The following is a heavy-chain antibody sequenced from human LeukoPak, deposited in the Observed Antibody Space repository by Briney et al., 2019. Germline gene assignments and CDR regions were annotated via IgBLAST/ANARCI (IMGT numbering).Heavy chain of an antibody. D-gene: IGHD3-10*01. V-gene: IGHV5-51*01. CDR1: GYSFTSYW. J-gene: IGHJ5*02. CDR3: ARQGYGSGTNWFDP. Sequence: GGALEISFKGSGYSFTSYWIGWVRPMPGKGLAWMGSIYPGDSDTIYSPSFQGQVTISADKSFSTAYLQWSSLKATDTAMYYCARQGYGSGTNWFDPWGQGTLVTVSS. CDR2: IYPGDSDT.